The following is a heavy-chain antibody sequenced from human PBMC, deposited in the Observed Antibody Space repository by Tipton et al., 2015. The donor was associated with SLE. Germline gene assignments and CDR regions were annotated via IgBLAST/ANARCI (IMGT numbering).Heavy chain of an antibody. CDR2: IYTSGST. J-gene: IGHJ6*03. V-gene: IGHV4-61*02. CDR3: ATHYDVAGYYFYYMDV. D-gene: IGHD3-3*01. Sequence: GLVKPSETLSLTCTVSGDSISSGSYYWSWIRQPAGKGLEWIGRIYTSGSTNYNPSLKSRVTISVDTSKNQFSLKLNSVTAADTAVYYCATHYDVAGYYFYYMDVWGKGTTVTVSS. CDR1: GDSISSGSYY.